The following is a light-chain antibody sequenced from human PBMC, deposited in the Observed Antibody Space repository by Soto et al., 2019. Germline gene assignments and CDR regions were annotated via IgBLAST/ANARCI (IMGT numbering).Light chain of an antibody. CDR3: QHYNFSPHT. J-gene: IGKJ2*01. CDR2: RAS. V-gene: IGKV3-15*01. Sequence: QSPATLAVSPGEGATLSCRARQSVRANLAWYQQKPGQAPRLLTYRASTRATGVPARFSGSGSGTEFTLTSSSLQSEDVSVYFCQHYNFSPHTFGQGTKLEIK. CDR1: QSVRAN.